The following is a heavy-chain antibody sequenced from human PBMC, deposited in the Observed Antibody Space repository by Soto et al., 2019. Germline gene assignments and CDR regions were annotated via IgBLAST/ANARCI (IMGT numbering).Heavy chain of an antibody. CDR2: IYHSGST. D-gene: IGHD2-21*01. V-gene: IGHV4-4*02. CDR3: ARGEIPYCYYGMDV. CDR1: GGSISSSNW. Sequence: AETLSLTCAVSGGSISSSNWWSWVRQPPGKGLEWIGEIYHSGSTNYNPSLKSRVTISVDKSKNQLSLKLSSVTAADTAVYYCARGEIPYCYYGMDVWGQGTTVTVYS. J-gene: IGHJ6*02.